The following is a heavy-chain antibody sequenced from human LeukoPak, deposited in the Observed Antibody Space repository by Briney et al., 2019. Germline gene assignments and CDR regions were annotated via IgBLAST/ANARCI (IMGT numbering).Heavy chain of an antibody. CDR1: GYTFTGYY. CDR2: INPNSGGT. CDR3: ARDAAARPEYDY. V-gene: IGHV1-2*02. Sequence: SVKVSCKASGYTFTGYYMHWVRQAPGQGLEWMGWINPNSGGTNYAQKFQGRVTMTRDTSISTAYMELSRLRSDDTAVYYCARDAAARPEYDYWVQGTLVTVSS. D-gene: IGHD6-6*01. J-gene: IGHJ4*02.